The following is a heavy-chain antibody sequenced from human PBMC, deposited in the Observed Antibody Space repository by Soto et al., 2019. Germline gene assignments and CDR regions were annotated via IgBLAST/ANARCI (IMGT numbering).Heavy chain of an antibody. CDR2: ISYDGSNK. CDR3: AKLGDSSGFDY. V-gene: IGHV3-30*18. J-gene: IGHJ4*02. D-gene: IGHD3-22*01. Sequence: QVQLVESGGGVVQPGRSLRLSCAASGFTFSSYGMHWVRQAPGKGLEWVAVISYDGSNKYYADSVKGRFTISRDNSKNTLYLQMNSLRAEATAVYYCAKLGDSSGFDYWGQGTLVTVSS. CDR1: GFTFSSYG.